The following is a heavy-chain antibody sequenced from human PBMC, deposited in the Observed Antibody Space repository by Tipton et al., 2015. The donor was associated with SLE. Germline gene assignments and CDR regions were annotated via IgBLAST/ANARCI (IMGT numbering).Heavy chain of an antibody. CDR2: INHSGST. CDR1: GGSISSSTYY. D-gene: IGHD3-10*01. V-gene: IGHV4-39*07. J-gene: IGHJ4*02. Sequence: TLSLTCKVSGGSISSSTYYWGWIRQPPGKGLEWIGEINHSGSTNYNPSLKSRVTISVDTSKNQFSLKLGSVTAADTAVYYCARSAEYYYGSGHFDYWGQGTLVTVSS. CDR3: ARSAEYYYGSGHFDY.